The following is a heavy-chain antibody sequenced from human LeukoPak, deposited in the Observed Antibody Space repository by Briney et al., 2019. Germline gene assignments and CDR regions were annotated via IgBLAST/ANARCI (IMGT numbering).Heavy chain of an antibody. CDR1: GFTFSSYA. Sequence: GGSLRLSCAASGFTFSSYAMHWVRQAPGKGLEWVAVISYDGSNKYYADSVKGRFTISRDNSKNTLYLQMNSLRAEDTAVYYCARGGPRYSSSWYYFDYWAREPWSPSPQ. CDR2: ISYDGSNK. J-gene: IGHJ4*02. V-gene: IGHV3-30*01. CDR3: ARGGPRYSSSWYYFDY. D-gene: IGHD6-13*01.